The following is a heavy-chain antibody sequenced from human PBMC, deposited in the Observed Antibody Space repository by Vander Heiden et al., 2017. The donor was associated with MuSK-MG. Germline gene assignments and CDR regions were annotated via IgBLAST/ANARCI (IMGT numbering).Heavy chain of an antibody. CDR3: AGVRVAAAVYYFDY. CDR2: INHSGST. CDR1: GGSCSGYY. J-gene: IGHJ4*02. D-gene: IGHD6-13*01. Sequence: QVQLPQWGAGLLKPSETLSLTCAVHGGSCSGYYWPWNRPAPGRGVECIGEINHSGSTNYNPSLKSRVTISVDTSKNQFSLKVSSVTAADTAVYYCAGVRVAAAVYYFDYWGQGTLVTVS. V-gene: IGHV4-34*01.